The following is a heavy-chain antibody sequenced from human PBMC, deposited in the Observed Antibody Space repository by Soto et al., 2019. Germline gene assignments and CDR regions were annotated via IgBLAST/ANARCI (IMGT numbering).Heavy chain of an antibody. V-gene: IGHV4-39*01. CDR1: CGSISSSGYY. J-gene: IGHJ4*02. Sequence: SETLSLTCTVSCGSISSSGYYWVWISQPPGKRVEWIGSIYYSGTTYYNPSLGSRVTMSVDTPKNQFSLKLNTGTAADTAVYYCARSTGYHGSVSYGFDYWGQVSLVSVS. CDR2: IYYSGTT. CDR3: ARSTGYHGSVSYGFDY. D-gene: IGHD5-18*01.